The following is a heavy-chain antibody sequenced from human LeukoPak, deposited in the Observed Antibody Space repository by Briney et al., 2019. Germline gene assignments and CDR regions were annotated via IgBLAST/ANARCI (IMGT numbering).Heavy chain of an antibody. J-gene: IGHJ5*02. CDR2: IFSSGST. CDR1: GGSITGYY. D-gene: IGHD2/OR15-2a*01. Sequence: SETLSLACTVSGGSITGYYWSWIRQPPGKGLEWVGYIFSSGSTNYNPSLKSRVTISLDTSKSQFSLKLISVTASDTAVYYCARLTKFLTTYYPTPWGQGTLVTVSS. V-gene: IGHV4-59*08. CDR3: ARLTKFLTTYYPTP.